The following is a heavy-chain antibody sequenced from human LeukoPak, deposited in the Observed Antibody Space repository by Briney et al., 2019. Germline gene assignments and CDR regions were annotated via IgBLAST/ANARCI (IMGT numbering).Heavy chain of an antibody. CDR3: ATVARLLWFGETSSGFDP. J-gene: IGHJ5*02. V-gene: IGHV1-24*01. Sequence: GASVKVSCKVSGYTLTELSMHWVRQAPGKGLEWMGGFDPEDGEAIYAQKFQGRVTMTEDTSTDTAYMELSSLRSEDTAVYYCATVARLLWFGETSSGFDPWGQGTLVTVSS. CDR1: GYTLTELS. CDR2: FDPEDGEA. D-gene: IGHD3-10*01.